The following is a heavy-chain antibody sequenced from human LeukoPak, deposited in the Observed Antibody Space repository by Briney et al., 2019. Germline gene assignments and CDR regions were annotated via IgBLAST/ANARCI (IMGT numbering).Heavy chain of an antibody. CDR1: GVSISSSNW. V-gene: IGHV4-4*02. CDR2: IYHSGST. J-gene: IGHJ5*02. CDR3: ARDPVASTLSGFDP. Sequence: SETLSLTCAVSGVSISSSNWGSWVRQPPGEGLGWIGEIYHSGSTNYNPSLKTRVTISVDKSKNQFSLKLSSVTAADTAVYYCARDPVASTLSGFDPRGQGTLITVS. D-gene: IGHD2-15*01.